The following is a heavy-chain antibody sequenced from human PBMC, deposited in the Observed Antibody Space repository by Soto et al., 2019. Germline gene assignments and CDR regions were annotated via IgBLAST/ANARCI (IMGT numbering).Heavy chain of an antibody. CDR3: ARDRYSSGWYVLDY. Sequence: QVQLVESGGGVVQPGRSLRLSCAASGFTFSSYGMHWVRQAPGKGREWVAVIWYDGSNKYYADSVKGRFTISRDNSKTTLYLQMNSLRAEGTAVYYCARDRYSSGWYVLDYWAQGTLVTVSS. CDR1: GFTFSSYG. V-gene: IGHV3-33*01. J-gene: IGHJ4*02. D-gene: IGHD6-19*01. CDR2: IWYDGSNK.